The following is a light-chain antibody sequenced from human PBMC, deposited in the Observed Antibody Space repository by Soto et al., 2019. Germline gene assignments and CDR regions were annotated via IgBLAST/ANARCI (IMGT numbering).Light chain of an antibody. CDR2: QDS. CDR3: QAWDSNTGV. Sequence: SYELTQPPSVSVSPGQTASITCSGDKLGDKYACWYQQKPGQSPVLVIYQDSKRPSGIPERFSGSNSGNTATLTISGAQAMDEADYYCQAWDSNTGVFGGGTKLTVL. CDR1: KLGDKY. J-gene: IGLJ2*01. V-gene: IGLV3-1*01.